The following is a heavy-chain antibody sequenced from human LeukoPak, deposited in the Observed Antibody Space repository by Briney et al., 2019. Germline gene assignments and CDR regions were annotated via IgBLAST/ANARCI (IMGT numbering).Heavy chain of an antibody. CDR3: ARVRYYYDSSGYYYSDY. Sequence: SVKVSCKASGGTFSSYAISWVRQAPGQGLEWMGGIIPIFGTANYAQKFQGRVTITADESTSTAYMELSSLRSEDTAVYYCARVRYYYDSSGYYYSDYWGQGTLVTVSS. CDR2: IIPIFGTA. V-gene: IGHV1-69*13. J-gene: IGHJ4*02. CDR1: GGTFSSYA. D-gene: IGHD3-22*01.